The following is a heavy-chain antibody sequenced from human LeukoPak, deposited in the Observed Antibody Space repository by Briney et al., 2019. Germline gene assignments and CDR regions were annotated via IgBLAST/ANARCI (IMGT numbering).Heavy chain of an antibody. Sequence: VASVKVSCKASGYTFTSYGISWVRQAPGQGLEWMGWISAYNGNTNYAQKLQGRVTMTTDTSTSTAYMELRSLRSDDTAVYYCARDPLNRYCSSTSCAAPWFDPWGQGTLVTVSS. V-gene: IGHV1-18*01. CDR2: ISAYNGNT. D-gene: IGHD2-2*01. J-gene: IGHJ5*02. CDR1: GYTFTSYG. CDR3: ARDPLNRYCSSTSCAAPWFDP.